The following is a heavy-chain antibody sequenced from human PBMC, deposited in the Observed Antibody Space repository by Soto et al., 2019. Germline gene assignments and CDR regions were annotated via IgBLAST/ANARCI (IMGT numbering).Heavy chain of an antibody. D-gene: IGHD6-6*01. CDR2: ISGYDGNT. CDR1: GYTFSNYG. V-gene: IGHV1-18*01. J-gene: IGHJ5*02. CDR3: ARKSSSSSWFDP. Sequence: ASVKVSCKASGYTFSNYGITWVRQAPGQGLEWMGWISGYDGNTNYAQNFQGRVTMTTDPSTRTAYVELRSLRSDDTAVYYCARKSSSSSWFDPWGQGTLVTVSS.